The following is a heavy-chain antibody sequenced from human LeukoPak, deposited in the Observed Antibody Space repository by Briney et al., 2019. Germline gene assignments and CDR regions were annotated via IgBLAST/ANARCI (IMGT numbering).Heavy chain of an antibody. Sequence: GGSLRLSCAASGFTFSSYWMSWVRQAPGKGLEWVSVIYSGGSTYYADSVKGRFTISRDNSKNTLYLQMNSLRAEDTAVYYCAKETYSSGWYYFDYWGQGTLVTVSS. CDR1: GFTFSSYW. J-gene: IGHJ4*02. CDR2: IYSGGST. CDR3: AKETYSSGWYYFDY. D-gene: IGHD6-19*01. V-gene: IGHV3-66*02.